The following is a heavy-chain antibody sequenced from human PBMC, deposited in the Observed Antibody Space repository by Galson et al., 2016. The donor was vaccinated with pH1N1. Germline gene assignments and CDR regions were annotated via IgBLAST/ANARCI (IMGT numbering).Heavy chain of an antibody. CDR3: ASKLYGDPNY. CDR2: INQDDSQK. V-gene: IGHV3-7*05. CDR1: GFTFSDYW. Sequence: SLRLSCAASGFTFSDYWMSWVRQAPGKGLEWVANINQDDSQKNYVASVRGRFTISRDNAKNSLFLQMNSLRVEDTAVYYCASKLYGDPNYWGQGALVTVSS. J-gene: IGHJ4*02. D-gene: IGHD4-17*01.